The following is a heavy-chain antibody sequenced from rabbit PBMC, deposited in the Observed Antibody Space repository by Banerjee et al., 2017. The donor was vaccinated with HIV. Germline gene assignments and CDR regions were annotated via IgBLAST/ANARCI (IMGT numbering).Heavy chain of an antibody. V-gene: IGHV1S45*01. CDR2: INTGSGST. J-gene: IGHJ6*01. Sequence: QEQLKETGGGLVQPEGSLTLTCTASGFTISSSYWICWVRQAPGKGLEWIGCINTGSGSTDYASWVNGRFTISRNTNQNTVTLQMTSLTAADTATYFCVREGYIGYATHFNYYGMDLWGQGTLVTVS. CDR3: VREGYIGYATHFNYYGMDL. CDR1: GFTISSSYW. D-gene: IGHD6-1*01.